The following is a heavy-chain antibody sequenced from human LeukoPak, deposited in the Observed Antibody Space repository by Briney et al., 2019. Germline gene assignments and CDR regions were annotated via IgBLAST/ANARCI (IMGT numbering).Heavy chain of an antibody. D-gene: IGHD2-2*01. CDR3: ARVSRNYYYYYGMDV. V-gene: IGHV3-74*01. Sequence: GGSLRLSCAASGFTFSSYWMHWVRQAPGKGLVWVSRINSDGSSTSYADSVKGRFTISRDNAKNTLYLQMNSLRAEDTAVYYCARVSRNYYYYYGMDVWGQGTTVTVSS. CDR1: GFTFSSYW. J-gene: IGHJ6*02. CDR2: INSDGSST.